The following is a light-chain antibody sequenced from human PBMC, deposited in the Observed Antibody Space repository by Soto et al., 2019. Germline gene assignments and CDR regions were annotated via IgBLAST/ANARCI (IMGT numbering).Light chain of an antibody. CDR1: SGHSSYT. CDR3: QTWGTGIVV. J-gene: IGLJ2*01. Sequence: QPVLTQSPSASASLGASVKLTCTLSSGHSSYTIAWHQQQPEKGPRYLMEVNSDGSHTKGDGIPDRFSGSSSGAERYLTISSLQAEDEDDYYCQTWGTGIVVFGGGTKLTVL. CDR2: VNSDGSH. V-gene: IGLV4-69*01.